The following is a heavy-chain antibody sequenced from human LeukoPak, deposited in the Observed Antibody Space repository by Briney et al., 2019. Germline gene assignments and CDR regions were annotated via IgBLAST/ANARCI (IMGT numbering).Heavy chain of an antibody. V-gene: IGHV3-7*01. D-gene: IGHD1-26*01. Sequence: GGSLRLSCAASGFTFSNYWMSWVRQAPGKGLEWVTNIKQDESEKYYLDSVKGRFTVSRDNAKNSLYLQMDSLRAEDTAVYYCARVGDGATLEYWGRGTLVTVSS. CDR3: ARVGDGATLEY. CDR2: IKQDESEK. CDR1: GFTFSNYW. J-gene: IGHJ4*02.